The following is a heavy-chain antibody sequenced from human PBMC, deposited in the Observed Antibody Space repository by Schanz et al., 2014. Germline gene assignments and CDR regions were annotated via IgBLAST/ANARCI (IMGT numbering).Heavy chain of an antibody. CDR2: INPSGVST. Sequence: QVQLVQSGAEVKKPGASVKVSCKASGYTFTNYYMHWVRQAPGQGLEWMGIINPSGVSTSSAQEFQGRVTMTRDTSTSTLQMELSSLRSEDTAVYYCARGGAYRSPSPVFYFDYWGQGTLVTVSS. CDR1: GYTFTNYY. J-gene: IGHJ4*02. V-gene: IGHV1-46*01. CDR3: ARGGAYRSPSPVFYFDY. D-gene: IGHD6-6*01.